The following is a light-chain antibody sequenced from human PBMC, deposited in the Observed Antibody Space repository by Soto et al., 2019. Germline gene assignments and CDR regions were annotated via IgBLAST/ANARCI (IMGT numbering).Light chain of an antibody. CDR2: RAS. V-gene: IGKV1-5*03. CDR1: RTISDW. Sequence: DIPMTQSPSTLSASLGDRVTITCRASRTISDWLAWYQLRPGKAPKLLIYRASRLESGVPSRISGSGSGTEFTLTISGLQPDDFASYYCQQYNTFSFTFGQGTKLEIK. CDR3: QQYNTFSFT. J-gene: IGKJ2*01.